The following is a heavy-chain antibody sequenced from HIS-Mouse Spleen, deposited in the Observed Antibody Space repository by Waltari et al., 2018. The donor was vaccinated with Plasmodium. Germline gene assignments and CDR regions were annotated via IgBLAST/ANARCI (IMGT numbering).Heavy chain of an antibody. CDR2: INHSGST. CDR1: GGSFSGYY. V-gene: IGHV4-34*01. D-gene: IGHD3-10*01. CDR3: ARGSADRGGDY. Sequence: QVQLQQWGAGLLKPSETLSLTCAVYGGSFSGYYWSWIRQPPGKGLEWIGEINHSGSTNYNPSLKSRVTISVDTSKNQFSLKLSSVTAADTAVYYCARGSADRGGDYWGQGTLVTVSS. J-gene: IGHJ4*02.